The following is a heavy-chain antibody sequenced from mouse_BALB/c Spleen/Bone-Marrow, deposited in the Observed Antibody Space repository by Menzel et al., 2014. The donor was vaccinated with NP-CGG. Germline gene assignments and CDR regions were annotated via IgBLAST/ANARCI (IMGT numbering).Heavy chain of an antibody. V-gene: IGHV1S56*01. D-gene: IGHD2-4*01. CDR3: ARGEMISAWFVY. CDR1: GYTFTSYD. CDR2: IFPGDGST. J-gene: IGHJ3*01. Sequence: VQLQQSGAELVKPGASVKLSCKASGYTFTSYDINWVRQRPEEGLEWIGWIFPGDGSTQYNEKFKGKATLTTDKSSSTAYVQLSRLTSEDSAVYFCARGEMISAWFVYWGQGTLVTVSA.